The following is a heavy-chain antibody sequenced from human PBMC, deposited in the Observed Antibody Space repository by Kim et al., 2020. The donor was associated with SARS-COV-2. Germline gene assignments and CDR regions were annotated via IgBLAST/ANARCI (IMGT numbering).Heavy chain of an antibody. D-gene: IGHD1-1*01. Sequence: ASVKVSCKVSGYTLSDLSVHWVRQAPGKGIEWMGGYDPEFGETIYPQKCQGRVAVTEDRLTDTAYMELGSLRSEDTAVYYCAADRLNYRLPTFSFDYWGQGTLGTVSS. CDR1: GYTLSDLS. J-gene: IGHJ4*02. V-gene: IGHV1-24*01. CDR2: YDPEFGET. CDR3: AADRLNYRLPTFSFDY.